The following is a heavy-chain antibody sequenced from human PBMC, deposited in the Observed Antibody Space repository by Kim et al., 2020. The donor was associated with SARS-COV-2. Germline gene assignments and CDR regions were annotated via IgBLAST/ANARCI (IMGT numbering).Heavy chain of an antibody. CDR3: AKDLRGGSILRYFDY. J-gene: IGHJ4*02. CDR2: ISGGGDTT. V-gene: IGHV3-23*02. D-gene: IGHD3-16*01. Sequence: GGSLRLSCAASGFNFNNYIMTWVRQAPGKGLEWVSSISGGGDTTYYGGSVKGRFTISKDNSKNTLYLQMNNLRVDDTAVYYCAKDLRGGSILRYFDYWGQGALVTVSS. CDR1: GFNFNNYI.